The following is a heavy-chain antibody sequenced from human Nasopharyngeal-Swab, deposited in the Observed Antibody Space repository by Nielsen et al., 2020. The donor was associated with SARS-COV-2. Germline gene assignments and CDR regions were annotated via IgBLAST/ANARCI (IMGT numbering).Heavy chain of an antibody. Sequence: GGSLRLSCAASGFTFSSYGMHWVRQAPGKGLEWVAVISYDGSNKYYADSVKGRFTISRDNSKNTLYLQMNSLRAEDTAVYYCAKDFLSSFLLFSPLPFDYWGQGTLVTVSS. CDR3: AKDFLSSFLLFSPLPFDY. CDR1: GFTFSSYG. V-gene: IGHV3-30*18. CDR2: ISYDGSNK. J-gene: IGHJ4*02. D-gene: IGHD2/OR15-2a*01.